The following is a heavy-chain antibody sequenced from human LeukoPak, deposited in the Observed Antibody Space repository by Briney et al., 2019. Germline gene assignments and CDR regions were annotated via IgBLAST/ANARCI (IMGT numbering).Heavy chain of an antibody. J-gene: IGHJ4*02. CDR2: IHDSGGT. CDR1: GGSISGYY. Sequence: SETLSLTCTVAGGSISGYYWSWIRQPPGKGLEWIGNIHDSGGTKYNSYIKSRVTILVDKSENQFSLKVRSLTAADTAVYYCARIEFNFGYYFDCWGQGALVTVSS. CDR3: ARIEFNFGYYFDC. V-gene: IGHV4-59*01. D-gene: IGHD3-16*01.